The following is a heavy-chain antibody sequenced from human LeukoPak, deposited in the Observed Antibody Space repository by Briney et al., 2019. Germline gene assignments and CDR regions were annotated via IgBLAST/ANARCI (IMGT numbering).Heavy chain of an antibody. CDR3: VKDTPIAVAGT. D-gene: IGHD6-19*01. Sequence: GGSLRLSCAVSGFTFRIYAMHWVRQAPGKGLEWVAVISYDGSNQYYAEWVKGRFTISRDNSKNTLYLQMNSLRAEDTAMYYCVKDTPIAVAGTWGQGTLVTVSS. CDR1: GFTFRIYA. CDR2: ISYDGSNQ. V-gene: IGHV3-30*18. J-gene: IGHJ5*02.